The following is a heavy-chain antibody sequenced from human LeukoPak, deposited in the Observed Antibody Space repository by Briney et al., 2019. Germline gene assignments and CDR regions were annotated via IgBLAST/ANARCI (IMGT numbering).Heavy chain of an antibody. CDR1: GFTFSGYA. Sequence: GGSLRLSCAASGFTFSGYAMSWVRQAPGKGLEWVSAISGSGGSTYYADSVKGRFTISRDNSKNTLYLQMNSLRAEDTAVYYCAKLQGLYSSGWYPYFDYWGQGTLVTVSS. J-gene: IGHJ4*02. V-gene: IGHV3-23*01. CDR2: ISGSGGST. D-gene: IGHD6-19*01. CDR3: AKLQGLYSSGWYPYFDY.